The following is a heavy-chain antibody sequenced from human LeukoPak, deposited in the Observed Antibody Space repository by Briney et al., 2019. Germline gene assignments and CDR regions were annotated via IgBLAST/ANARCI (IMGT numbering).Heavy chain of an antibody. CDR3: ARGTAMVFGWFDP. CDR1: GGSIGSSSYY. D-gene: IGHD5-18*01. J-gene: IGHJ5*02. V-gene: IGHV4-39*07. Sequence: SETLSLTCTVSGGSIGSSSYYWGWIRQPPGKGLEWIGSIYYSGSTYYNPSLKSRVTISVDTSKNQFSLKLSSVTAADTAVYYCARGTAMVFGWFDPWGQGTLVTVSS. CDR2: IYYSGST.